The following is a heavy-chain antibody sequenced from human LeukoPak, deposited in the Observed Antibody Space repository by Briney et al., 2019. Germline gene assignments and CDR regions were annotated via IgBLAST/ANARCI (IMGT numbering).Heavy chain of an antibody. CDR1: GYTFTSYD. J-gene: IGHJ4*02. D-gene: IGHD3-10*01. CDR2: MNPNSGNT. Sequence: GASVKVSCTASGYTFTSYDINWVRQATGQGLEWMGWMNPNSGNTGYAQKFQGRVTMTRNTSISTAYMELSSLRSEDTAVYYCARSQWFGDLVDYWGQGTLVTVSS. CDR3: ARSQWFGDLVDY. V-gene: IGHV1-8*01.